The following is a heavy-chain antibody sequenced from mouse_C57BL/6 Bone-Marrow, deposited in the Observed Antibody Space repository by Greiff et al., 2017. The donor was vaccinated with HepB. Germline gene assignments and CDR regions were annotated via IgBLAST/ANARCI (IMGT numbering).Heavy chain of an antibody. J-gene: IGHJ3*01. CDR1: GFNIKDYY. CDR2: IDPEDGET. Sequence: EVKLQQSGAELVKPGASVKLSCTASGFNIKDYYMHWVKQRTEQGLEWIGRIDPEDGETKYAPKFQGKATKTADTSSNTAYLQLSSLTSEDTAVYYCARDYDYDWFAYWGQGTLVTVSA. D-gene: IGHD2-4*01. CDR3: ARDYDYDWFAY. V-gene: IGHV14-2*01.